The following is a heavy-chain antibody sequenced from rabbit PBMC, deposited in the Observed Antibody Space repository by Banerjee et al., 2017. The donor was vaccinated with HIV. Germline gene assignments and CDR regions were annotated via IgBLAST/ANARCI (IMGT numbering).Heavy chain of an antibody. CDR1: GFSFTNKYV. CDR2: IDPVFGYT. Sequence: QEQLEESGGDLVKPEGSLTLTCTASGFSFTNKYVMCWVRQAPGKGLEWIGCIDPVFGYTYYASWVNGPFTISSHNAQNTLYLQLNSLTAADTATYFCARDLAGVIGWNFDLWGQGTLVTVS. CDR3: ARDLAGVIGWNFDL. D-gene: IGHD4-1*01. V-gene: IGHV1S45*01. J-gene: IGHJ4*01.